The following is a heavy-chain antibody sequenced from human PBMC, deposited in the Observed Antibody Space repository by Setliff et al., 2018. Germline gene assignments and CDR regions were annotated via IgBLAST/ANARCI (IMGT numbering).Heavy chain of an antibody. CDR1: GYTFTDYY. V-gene: IGHV1-69-2*01. D-gene: IGHD3-10*01. CDR2: VDPEDGEA. J-gene: IGHJ5*02. CDR3: ATLSKYPYGSGSYMGIRWFDP. Sequence: ASVKVSCKASGYTFTDYYMHWVQQAPGKGLEWMGRVDPEDGEAISAEKFQGRVTITADTSTDTAYMELSSLRSEDTAVYYCATLSKYPYGSGSYMGIRWFDPWGQGTRVTVSS.